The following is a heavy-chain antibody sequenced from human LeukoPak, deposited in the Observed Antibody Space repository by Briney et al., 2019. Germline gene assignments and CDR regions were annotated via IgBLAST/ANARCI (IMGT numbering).Heavy chain of an antibody. D-gene: IGHD3-10*01. Sequence: GGSLRLSCAASGFILSDFTMNWVRQAPGKGLEWVSTISNTGVTHYADSVRGRFTISRDSAKNSQYLQIYSLRDEDAAVYYCARYYFGSGNYRTFDRWGQGTLVIVSS. CDR2: ISNTGVT. V-gene: IGHV3-69-1*01. CDR3: ARYYFGSGNYRTFDR. J-gene: IGHJ4*02. CDR1: GFILSDFT.